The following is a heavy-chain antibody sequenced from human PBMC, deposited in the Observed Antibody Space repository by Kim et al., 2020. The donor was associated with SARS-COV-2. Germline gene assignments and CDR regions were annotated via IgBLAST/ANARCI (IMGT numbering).Heavy chain of an antibody. CDR3: ARHSSYCSSTSCYGYYYGMDV. V-gene: IGHV1-18*01. CDR1: GYTFTSYG. CDR2: ISAYNGNT. J-gene: IGHJ6*02. D-gene: IGHD2-2*01. Sequence: ASVKVSCKASGYTFTSYGISWVRQAPGQGLEWMGWISAYNGNTNYAQKLQGRVTMTTDTSTSTAYMELRSLRSDDTAVYYCARHSSYCSSTSCYGYYYGMDVWGQGTTVTVSS.